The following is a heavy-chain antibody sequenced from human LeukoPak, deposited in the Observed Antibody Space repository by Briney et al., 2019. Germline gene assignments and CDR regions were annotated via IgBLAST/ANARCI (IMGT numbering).Heavy chain of an antibody. CDR3: ARGIARGSGSTQGY. CDR2: IKNDGGTT. J-gene: IGHJ4*02. CDR1: GFTFSSYG. Sequence: GRSLRLSCAASGFTFSSYGMHWVRQAPGKGLVWVSRIKNDGGTTNYADSVKGRFTISRDNAKNTLYLQLDSLRAEDTAIYYCARGIARGSGSTQGYWGQGTLVTVSS. D-gene: IGHD3-10*01. V-gene: IGHV3-74*01.